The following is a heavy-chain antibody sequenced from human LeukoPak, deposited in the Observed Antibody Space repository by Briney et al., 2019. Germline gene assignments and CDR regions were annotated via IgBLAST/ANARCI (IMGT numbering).Heavy chain of an antibody. D-gene: IGHD3-9*01. Sequence: SETLSLTCTVSGYSISSGYYWGWMRQPPGKGLEWIGSIYHSGSSYYNPSVKSRDTIEVEKSKNHVSLKLSSVTAADTAVYYCARVNYDILTGYLDYWGQGTLVTVSS. CDR1: GYSISSGYY. V-gene: IGHV4-38-2*02. J-gene: IGHJ4*02. CDR2: IYHSGSS. CDR3: ARVNYDILTGYLDY.